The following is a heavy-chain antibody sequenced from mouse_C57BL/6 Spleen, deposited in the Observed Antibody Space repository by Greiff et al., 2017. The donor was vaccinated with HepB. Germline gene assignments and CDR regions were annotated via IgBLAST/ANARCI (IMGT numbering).Heavy chain of an antibody. V-gene: IGHV1-74*01. Sequence: QVQLKQSGAELVKPGASVKVSCKASGYTFTSYWMHWVKQRPGQGLEWIGRIHPSDSDTNYNQKFKGKATLTVDKSSSTAYMQRSSLTSEDSAVYYCAMTLIYYDSFDYRGQGTTLTVSS. D-gene: IGHD2-4*01. J-gene: IGHJ2*01. CDR3: AMTLIYYDSFDY. CDR1: GYTFTSYW. CDR2: IHPSDSDT.